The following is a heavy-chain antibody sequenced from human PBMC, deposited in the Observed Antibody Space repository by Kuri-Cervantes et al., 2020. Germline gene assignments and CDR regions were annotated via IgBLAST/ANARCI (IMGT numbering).Heavy chain of an antibody. CDR2: INPSGGST. D-gene: IGHD6-13*01. CDR1: GYTFTSYY. CDR3: ARDRRAAVFDY. Sequence: ASVKVSCKASGYTFTSYYMHWVRQAPGRGLEWMGIINPSGGSTSYAQKLQGRVTMTTDTSTSTAYMELRSLRSDDTAVYYCARDRRAAVFDYWGQGTLVTVSS. V-gene: IGHV1-46*01. J-gene: IGHJ4*02.